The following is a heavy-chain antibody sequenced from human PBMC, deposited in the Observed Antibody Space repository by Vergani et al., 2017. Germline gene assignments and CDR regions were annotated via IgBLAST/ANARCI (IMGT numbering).Heavy chain of an antibody. CDR2: INPSGGST. D-gene: IGHD3-22*01. J-gene: IGHJ3*02. V-gene: IGHV1-46*03. Sequence: QVQLVQSGAEVKKPGASVKVSCKASGYTFTSSYMHWVRQAPGQGLEWMGIINPSGGSTSYAQKFQGRFTITRDTAKSTVYMELSSLSSEDTDVYYCARGPIVVVNTGAFDIWGQGTMVTVSS. CDR3: ARGPIVVVNTGAFDI. CDR1: GYTFTSSY.